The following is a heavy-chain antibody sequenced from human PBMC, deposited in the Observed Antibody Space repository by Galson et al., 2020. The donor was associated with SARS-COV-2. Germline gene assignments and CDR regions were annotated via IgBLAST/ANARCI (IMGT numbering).Heavy chain of an antibody. CDR3: AKDLNSPYDSSGYYDPYYYYGMDV. V-gene: IGHV3-30*18. J-gene: IGHJ6*02. CDR1: GFTFSSYG. Sequence: GGSLRLSCAASGFTFSSYGMHWVRQAPGKGLEWVAVISYDGSNKYYADSVKGRFTISRDNSKNTLYLQMNSLRAEDTAVYYCAKDLNSPYDSSGYYDPYYYYGMDVWGQGTTVTVSS. CDR2: ISYDGSNK. D-gene: IGHD3-22*01.